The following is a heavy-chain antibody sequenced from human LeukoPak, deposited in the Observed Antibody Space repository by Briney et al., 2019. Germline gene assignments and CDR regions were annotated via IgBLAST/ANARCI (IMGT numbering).Heavy chain of an antibody. CDR3: ASSTSFTPNFDY. CDR2: IYSGGST. V-gene: IGHV3-53*01. J-gene: IGHJ4*02. CDR1: GFTLSSNY. Sequence: PGGSLRLSCAASGFTLSSNYMSWVRQVPGKGLEWVSVIYSGGSTYYADSVKGRFTISRDSSKNTLFLQMNSLRAEDTAVYYCASSTSFTPNFDYWGQGTLVTVSS. D-gene: IGHD6-13*01.